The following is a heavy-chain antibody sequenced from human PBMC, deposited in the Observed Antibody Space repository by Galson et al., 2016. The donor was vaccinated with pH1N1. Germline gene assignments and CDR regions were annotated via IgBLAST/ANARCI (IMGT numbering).Heavy chain of an antibody. D-gene: IGHD1-1*01. V-gene: IGHV3-49*04. CDR1: GFTFGDYS. CDR3: SGSNWPLDY. Sequence: SLRLSCAASGFTFGDYSLNWVRQAPGKGLEWVGFISSNSYGGTTGYAASVKDRFTISRDDSKSIAYLQMTSLKTEDTAVYYCSGSNWPLDYWGQGTLVTVSS. CDR2: ISSNSYGGTT. J-gene: IGHJ4*02.